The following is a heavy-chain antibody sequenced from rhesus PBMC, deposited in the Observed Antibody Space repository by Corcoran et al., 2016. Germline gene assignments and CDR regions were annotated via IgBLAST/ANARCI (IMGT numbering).Heavy chain of an antibody. V-gene: IGHV3S5*01. CDR3: AKQYCSGGACYDAFDY. D-gene: IGHD2-8*01. CDR2: ISNGGGSA. Sequence: EVQLVESGGGLVQPGGSLRLSCAASGFTFSSYGMRWVRQAAGKGLRGVSYISNGGGSAYYADSVKGRFTISRDNSKNTLSLQMSSLRAEDTAVFYCAKQYCSGGACYDAFDYWGQGVLVTVSS. CDR1: GFTFSSYG. J-gene: IGHJ4*01.